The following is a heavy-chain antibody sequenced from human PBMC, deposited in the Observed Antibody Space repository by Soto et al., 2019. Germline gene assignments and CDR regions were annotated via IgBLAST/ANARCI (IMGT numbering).Heavy chain of an antibody. Sequence: NPSETLSLTCTVSGGSISSSSYYWGWIRQPPGKGLEWIGSIYYSGSTYYNPSLKSRVTISVDTSKNQFSLKLSSVTAADTAVYYCARSFTGELLWFDPWGQGTLVTVSS. V-gene: IGHV4-39*01. D-gene: IGHD3-16*01. J-gene: IGHJ5*02. CDR3: ARSFTGELLWFDP. CDR2: IYYSGST. CDR1: GGSISSSSYY.